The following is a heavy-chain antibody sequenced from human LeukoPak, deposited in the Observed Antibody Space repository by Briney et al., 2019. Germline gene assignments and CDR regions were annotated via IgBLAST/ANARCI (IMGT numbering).Heavy chain of an antibody. CDR3: AKWSGDILTGS. J-gene: IGHJ5*02. CDR2: ISGSGGST. D-gene: IGHD3-9*01. Sequence: GGSLRLSCAASGFTFNTYAMSWVRQAPGKGLEWVSAISGSGGSTYYADSVKGRFTISRDNSRNTLYLQMNSLRAEDTAVYYCAKWSGDILTGSWGQGTLVTVSS. V-gene: IGHV3-23*01. CDR1: GFTFNTYA.